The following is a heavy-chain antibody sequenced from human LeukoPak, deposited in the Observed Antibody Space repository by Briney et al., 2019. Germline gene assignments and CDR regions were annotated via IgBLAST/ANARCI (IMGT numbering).Heavy chain of an antibody. V-gene: IGHV1-2*02. J-gene: IGHJ6*03. D-gene: IGHD5-18*01. Sequence: GASVKASCKASGYTFTGYYMHWVRQAPGQGLEWMGWINPNSGGTNYAQKFQGRVTMTRNTSISTAYMELSSLRSEDTAVYYCARDNGGTAMAYYYYDYMDVWGKGTTVTISS. CDR1: GYTFTGYY. CDR2: INPNSGGT. CDR3: ARDNGGTAMAYYYYDYMDV.